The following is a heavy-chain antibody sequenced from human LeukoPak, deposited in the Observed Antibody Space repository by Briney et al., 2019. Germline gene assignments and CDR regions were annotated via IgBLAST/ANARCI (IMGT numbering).Heavy chain of an antibody. V-gene: IGHV1-69*05. CDR2: IIPIFGTA. CDR1: GGTFSSYA. D-gene: IGHD3-22*01. CDR3: ARGGAYYYDSSGYCDY. Sequence: SVKVSCKASGGTFSSYAISWVRQAPGQGLEWMGGIIPIFGTANYAQKFQGRVTMTRDMSTSTAYMELRSLRSDDTAVYYCARGGAYYYDSSGYCDYWGQGTLVTVSS. J-gene: IGHJ4*02.